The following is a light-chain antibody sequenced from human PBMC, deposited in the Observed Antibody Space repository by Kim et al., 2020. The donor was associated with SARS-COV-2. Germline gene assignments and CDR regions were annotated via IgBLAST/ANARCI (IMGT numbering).Light chain of an antibody. CDR3: LQYNNWPRT. CDR1: QSVSQN. Sequence: VSPGERAPLHCRANQSVSQNLAWYQQKHGQTPRLLISGASARATGVPDRFSGGGSGTEFTLTISSLQSEDFAVYFCLQYNNWPRTFGQGTKVDIK. CDR2: GAS. J-gene: IGKJ1*01. V-gene: IGKV3-15*01.